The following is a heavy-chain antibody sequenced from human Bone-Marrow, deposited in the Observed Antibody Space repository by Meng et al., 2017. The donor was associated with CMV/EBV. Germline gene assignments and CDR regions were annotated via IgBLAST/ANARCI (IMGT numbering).Heavy chain of an antibody. CDR3: ARDTSGWLFYYYYGMDV. D-gene: IGHD6-19*01. Sequence: GESLKISCAASGFTFSSYWMSWVRQAPGKGLERVANIKQDGSEKYYVDSVKGRFTISRDNAKNSLYLQMNSLRAEDTAVYYCARDTSGWLFYYYYGMDVWGQGTTVTVSS. CDR2: IKQDGSEK. V-gene: IGHV3-7*01. CDR1: GFTFSSYW. J-gene: IGHJ6*02.